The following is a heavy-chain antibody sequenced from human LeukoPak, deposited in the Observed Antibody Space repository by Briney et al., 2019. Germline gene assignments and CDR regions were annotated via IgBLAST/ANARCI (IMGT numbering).Heavy chain of an antibody. CDR3: ARGHYDILTASYKWTPDY. CDR2: ISSSSSYI. V-gene: IGHV3-21*06. CDR1: RFTFISYS. D-gene: IGHD3-9*01. Sequence: GGSLRPSCAASRFTFISYSMNCVRQAPGKGLGWVSSISSSSSYIYYTDSVKGRFTISRDNAKNSLSLQLSSLRAEDTAVYYCARGHYDILTASYKWTPDYWGQGTLVTVSS. J-gene: IGHJ4*02.